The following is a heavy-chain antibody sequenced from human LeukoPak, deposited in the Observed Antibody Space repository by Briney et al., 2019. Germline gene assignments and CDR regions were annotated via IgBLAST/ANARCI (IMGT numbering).Heavy chain of an antibody. CDR1: GFTFSSYA. Sequence: GGSLRLSCAASGFTFSSYAMHWVRQAPGKGLEWVSGISWNSGSIGYADSVKGRFTISRDNAKNSLYLQMNSLRAEDTAVYYCARGPRYDSSGYHDWGQGTLVTVSS. CDR2: ISWNSGSI. CDR3: ARGPRYDSSGYHD. D-gene: IGHD3-22*01. J-gene: IGHJ4*02. V-gene: IGHV3-9*01.